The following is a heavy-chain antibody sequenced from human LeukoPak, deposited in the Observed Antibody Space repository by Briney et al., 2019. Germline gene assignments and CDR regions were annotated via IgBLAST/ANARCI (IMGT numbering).Heavy chain of an antibody. D-gene: IGHD6-19*01. J-gene: IGHJ5*02. CDR1: GGSFSGYY. CDR3: ARDLSSGWYTGWFDP. Sequence: SETLSLTCAVYGGSFSGYYWSWIRQPPGKGLEWIREINHSGSTNYNPSLKSRVTISVDTSKHQFSLKLGSVTAADTAVYYCARDLSSGWYTGWFDPWGQGTLVTVSS. V-gene: IGHV4-34*01. CDR2: INHSGST.